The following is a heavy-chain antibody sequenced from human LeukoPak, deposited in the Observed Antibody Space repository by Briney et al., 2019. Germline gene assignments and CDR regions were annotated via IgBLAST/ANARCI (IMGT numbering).Heavy chain of an antibody. CDR2: IYHSGST. Sequence: SGTLSPTCAVSGGSISSSNWWSWVRQPPGKGLEWIGEIYHSGSTNYNPSLKSRVTISVDKSKNQFSLKLSSVTAADTAVYYCARGGVGGDWGNDRYYFDYWGQGTLVTVSS. CDR1: GGSISSSNW. CDR3: ARGGVGGDWGNDRYYFDY. V-gene: IGHV4-4*02. J-gene: IGHJ4*02. D-gene: IGHD2-21*01.